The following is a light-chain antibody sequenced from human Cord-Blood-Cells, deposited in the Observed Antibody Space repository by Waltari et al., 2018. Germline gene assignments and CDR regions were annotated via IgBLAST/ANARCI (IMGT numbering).Light chain of an antibody. V-gene: IGLV2-8*01. CDR1: SSDVGGYNY. CDR2: EVS. Sequence: QSALTQPPSASGSPGQSVTISCTGTSSDVGGYNYVSWYQPHPSKAPKLMIYEVSTRPSGVPVRFARSKSGNTASRTVSGLQAEDEADYYCSSYAGSNNFVFGTGTKVTVL. CDR3: SSYAGSNNFV. J-gene: IGLJ1*01.